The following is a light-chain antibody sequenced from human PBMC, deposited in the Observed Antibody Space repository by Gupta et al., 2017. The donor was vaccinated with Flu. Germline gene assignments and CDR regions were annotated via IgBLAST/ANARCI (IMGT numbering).Light chain of an antibody. CDR3: AVWDNSRNGVI. CDR2: YND. Sequence: RVTISCSGGSSNIAVNNVNWYQQLPGMAPKLVIYYNDQRPSGVPDRLSASKSGASASLAISGLQSQDEADYYCAVWDNSRNGVIFGGGTKLTVL. J-gene: IGLJ2*01. CDR1: SSNIAVNN. V-gene: IGLV1-44*01.